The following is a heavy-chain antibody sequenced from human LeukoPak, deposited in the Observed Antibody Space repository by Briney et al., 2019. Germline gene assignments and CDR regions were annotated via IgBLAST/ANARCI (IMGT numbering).Heavy chain of an antibody. Sequence: PSGTLSLTCAVSGGSLSDTKWWRWVRPPPGKGLEWIGEIFQSGSTHYNPSLKSRVTISVDRSKNQFSLKLTSVTAADTAVYYCARIPAFYYGDNWTSSNYFDYWGQGTPVTVSS. CDR2: IFQSGST. CDR1: GGSLSDTKW. V-gene: IGHV4-4*02. J-gene: IGHJ4*02. D-gene: IGHD4-17*01. CDR3: ARIPAFYYGDNWTSSNYFDY.